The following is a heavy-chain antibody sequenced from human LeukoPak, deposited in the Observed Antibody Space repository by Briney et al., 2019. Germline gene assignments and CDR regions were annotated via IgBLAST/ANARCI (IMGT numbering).Heavy chain of an antibody. J-gene: IGHJ4*02. CDR3: AREGYSGSYTLPNDY. V-gene: IGHV1-46*01. CDR2: INPSGGST. D-gene: IGHD1-26*01. Sequence: GASVKVSCKASGYSFTSYDMHWVRQAPGQGLEWMGIINPSGGSTTYAQKFQGRVTMTRDTSTSTVYMEPSSLRSEDTAIYYCAREGYSGSYTLPNDYWGQGTLVTVSS. CDR1: GYSFTSYD.